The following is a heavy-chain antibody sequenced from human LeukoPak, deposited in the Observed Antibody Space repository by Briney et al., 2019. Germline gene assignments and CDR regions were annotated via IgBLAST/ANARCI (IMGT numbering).Heavy chain of an antibody. CDR1: GRCISSYY. D-gene: IGHD2-2*02. V-gene: IGHV4-59*01. J-gene: IGHJ4*02. CDR2: IYYSGST. CDR3: ARVSPPADTLPHFDY. Sequence: SETLSLTCTVSGRCISSYYWSWIRQPPGKGLEWIGYIYYSGSTNYNPSLKSRVTISVDTSKNQFSLKLSSVTAADTAVYYCARVSPPADTLPHFDYWGQGTLVTVSS.